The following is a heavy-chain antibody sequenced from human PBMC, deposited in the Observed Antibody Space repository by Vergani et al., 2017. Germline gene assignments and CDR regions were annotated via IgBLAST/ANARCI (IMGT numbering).Heavy chain of an antibody. CDR2: IWYDGSNK. D-gene: IGHD2-15*01. J-gene: IGHJ4*02. Sequence: QVQLVESGGGVVQPGRSLRLSCAASGFTFSSYGMHWVRQAPGKGLEWVAVIWYDGSNKYYADSVKGRFTISRDNSKNTLYLQMNSLRAEDTAVYYCARGTGGYCSGGSCWYFDYWGQGTLVTVSS. CDR3: ARGTGGYCSGGSCWYFDY. V-gene: IGHV3-33*01. CDR1: GFTFSSYG.